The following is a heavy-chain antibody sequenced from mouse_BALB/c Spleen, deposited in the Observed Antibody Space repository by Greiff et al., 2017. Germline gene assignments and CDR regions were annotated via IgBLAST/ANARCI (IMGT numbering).Heavy chain of an antibody. D-gene: IGHD1-1*01. CDR2: ISYDGSN. J-gene: IGHJ3*01. CDR3: AREGYYGSSYEAY. CDR1: GYSITSGYY. Sequence: EVKLVESGPGLVKPSQSLSLTCSVTGYSITSGYYWNWIRQFPGNKLEWMGYISYDGSNNYNPSLKNRISITRDTSKNQFFLKLNSVTTEDTATYYCAREGYYGSSYEAYWGQGTLVTVSA. V-gene: IGHV3-6*02.